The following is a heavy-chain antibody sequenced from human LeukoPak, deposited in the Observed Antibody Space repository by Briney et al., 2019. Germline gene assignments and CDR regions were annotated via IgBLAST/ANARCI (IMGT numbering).Heavy chain of an antibody. Sequence: GASVKVSCKASGYTFTSKYIHWVRQAPGQGLDWMGMIIPGGVSTTYEQKFRDRVTMTRDASTSTVYMELSGLRSEDTALYYCARAGGIIEFFDFWGRGTLVTVSS. CDR1: GYTFTSKY. D-gene: IGHD3-16*02. V-gene: IGHV1-46*01. J-gene: IGHJ2*01. CDR3: ARAGGIIEFFDF. CDR2: IIPGGVST.